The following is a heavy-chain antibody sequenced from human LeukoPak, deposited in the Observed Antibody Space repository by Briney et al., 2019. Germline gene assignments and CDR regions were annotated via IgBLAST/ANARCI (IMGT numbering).Heavy chain of an antibody. J-gene: IGHJ4*02. D-gene: IGHD6-13*01. CDR3: AGEPYSSYVDY. V-gene: IGHV4-39*07. Sequence: SETLSLTCTVSGGSISSSSYYWGWIRQPPGKGLEWIGSIYYSGSTYYNPSLKSRVTISVDTSKNQFSLKLSSVTAADTAVYYCAGEPYSSYVDYWGQGTLVTVSS. CDR2: IYYSGST. CDR1: GGSISSSSYY.